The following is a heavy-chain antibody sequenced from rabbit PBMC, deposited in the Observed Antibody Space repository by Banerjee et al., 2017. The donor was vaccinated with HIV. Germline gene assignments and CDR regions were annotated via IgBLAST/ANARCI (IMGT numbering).Heavy chain of an antibody. D-gene: IGHD1-1*01. CDR2: IDTGSGST. CDR1: GIDFSSYG. J-gene: IGHJ4*01. CDR3: AREYVRKSGDYYHFKL. Sequence: QEQLVESGGGLVTLGGSLKLSCKASGIDFSSYGISWVRQAPGKGLEWIGCIDTGSGSTVYATWVNGRFTISKTSSTTVTLQMTSLTAADTATYFCAREYVRKSGDYYHFKLWGPGTLVTVS. V-gene: IGHV1S45*01.